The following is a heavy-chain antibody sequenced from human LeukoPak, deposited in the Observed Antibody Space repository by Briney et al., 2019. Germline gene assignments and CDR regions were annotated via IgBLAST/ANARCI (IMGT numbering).Heavy chain of an antibody. J-gene: IGHJ4*02. Sequence: PGGSLRLSCAASGFTFTSYTMSWVRQAPGQGLAWVSAISGSGGTTYYADSVKGRFTISRDNSKNMLYLQMNSLRAEDTAIYYCARDPDSWGQGTLVIVSS. V-gene: IGHV3-23*01. CDR2: ISGSGGTT. CDR3: ARDPDS. CDR1: GFTFTSYT.